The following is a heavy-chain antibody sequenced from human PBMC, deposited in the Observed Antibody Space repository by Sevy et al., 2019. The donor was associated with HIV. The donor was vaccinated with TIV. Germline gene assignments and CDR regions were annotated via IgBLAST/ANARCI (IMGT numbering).Heavy chain of an antibody. D-gene: IGHD5-12*01. CDR3: VKGNTLPLYGSSEYRLTLGSDS. CDR1: GFTFGDYG. CDR2: ISWNGVNM. Sequence: GGSLRLSCVASGFTFGDYGMHWVRQAPGKGLEWVSGISWNGVNMVYADSVEGRFTISRDNAKNSLYLQVNSLRAEDPALYYCVKGNTLPLYGSSEYRLTLGSDSWGQGTLVTVSS. J-gene: IGHJ4*02. V-gene: IGHV3-9*01.